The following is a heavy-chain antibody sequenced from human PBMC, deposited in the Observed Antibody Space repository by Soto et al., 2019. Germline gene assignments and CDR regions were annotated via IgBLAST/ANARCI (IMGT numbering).Heavy chain of an antibody. J-gene: IGHJ4*02. V-gene: IGHV5-51*01. CDR1: GCSFTAYW. CDR2: IFPADSEI. D-gene: IGHD2-8*01. Sequence: EVQLVQSGAEMRKPGESLTISCQTFGCSFTAYWIAWVRQRPGKGLEWMGIIFPADSEIRYSPSFRGHVTISADKSLSTAYLQWSGLEASDTATYYFARPFYPGYCTDGVCYSYDVWGQGTLVTVSS. CDR3: ARPFYPGYCTDGVCYSYDV.